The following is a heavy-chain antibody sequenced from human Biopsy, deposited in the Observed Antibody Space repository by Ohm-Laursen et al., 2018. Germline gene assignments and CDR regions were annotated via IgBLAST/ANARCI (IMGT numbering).Heavy chain of an antibody. V-gene: IGHV4-34*08. J-gene: IGHJ4*02. D-gene: IGHD2-15*01. CDR1: GKTFSDYQ. CDR2: INQAGTT. CDR3: GNEVHGRDY. Sequence: LSLTCPVFGKTFSDYQWSWIRQPPGKGLEWIGQINQAGTTNYNPSLKSRVSISAEASKYEFSLRLTSVTAADTAVYLCGNEVHGRDYWGLGAQVTVSS.